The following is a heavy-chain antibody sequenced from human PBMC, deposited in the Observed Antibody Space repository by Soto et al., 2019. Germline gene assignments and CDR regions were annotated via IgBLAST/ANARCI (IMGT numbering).Heavy chain of an antibody. CDR3: ARDALLYDFWSGQSAFDI. V-gene: IGHV3-21*01. Sequence: GGSLRLSCAASGFTFSSYSMNWVRQAPGKGLEWVSSISSSSSYIYYADSVKGRFTISRDNSKNTLYLQMNSLRAEDTAVYYCARDALLYDFWSGQSAFDIWGQGTMVTVSS. J-gene: IGHJ3*02. D-gene: IGHD3-3*01. CDR2: ISSSSSYI. CDR1: GFTFSSYS.